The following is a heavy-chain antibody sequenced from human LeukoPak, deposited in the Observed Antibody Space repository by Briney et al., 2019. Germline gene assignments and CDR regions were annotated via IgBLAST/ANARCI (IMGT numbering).Heavy chain of an antibody. CDR2: INHSGST. V-gene: IGHV4-34*01. J-gene: IGHJ4*02. CDR3: ARSRLLWFRELLDY. Sequence: SETLSLTCAVYGGSFSGYYWSWIRQPPGKGLEWIGEINHSGSTNYNPSLKGRVTISVDTSKNQFSLKLSSVTAADTAVYYCARSRLLWFRELLDYWGQGTLVTVSS. D-gene: IGHD3-10*01. CDR1: GGSFSGYY.